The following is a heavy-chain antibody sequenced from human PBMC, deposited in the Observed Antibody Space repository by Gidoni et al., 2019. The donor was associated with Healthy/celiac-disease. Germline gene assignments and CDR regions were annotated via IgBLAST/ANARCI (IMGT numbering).Heavy chain of an antibody. D-gene: IGHD6-13*01. CDR1: GYTFTSYY. V-gene: IGHV1-46*01. CDR2: INPSGGST. CDR3: ARDRGAAAGTGWFDP. Sequence: QVQLVQSGAEVKKPGASVQVSCKESGYTFTSYYMHWVRQAPGQGLEWMGIINPSGGSTSYAQKFQGRVTMTRDTSTSTVYMELSSLRSEDTAVYYCARDRGAAAGTGWFDPWGQGTLVTVSS. J-gene: IGHJ5*02.